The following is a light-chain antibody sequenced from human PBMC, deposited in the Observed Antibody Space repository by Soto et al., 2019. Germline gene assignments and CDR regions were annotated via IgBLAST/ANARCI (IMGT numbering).Light chain of an antibody. CDR3: SSYVVGNNYV. J-gene: IGLJ1*01. CDR1: SSDVGAYNY. Sequence: QPALTQPPSWSGSPGQTVTISCTGTSSDVGAYNYVSWYQQHPGKAPKLIIYEVSKWPSGVPNRFSGSKSGNTASLTVSGLQAEDEADYYCSSYVVGNNYVFGTGTKVTVL. CDR2: EVS. V-gene: IGLV2-8*01.